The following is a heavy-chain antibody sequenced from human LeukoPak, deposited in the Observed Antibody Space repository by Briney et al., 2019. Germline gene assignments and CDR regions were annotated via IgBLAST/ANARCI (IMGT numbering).Heavy chain of an antibody. V-gene: IGHV4-59*01. CDR3: ARIMGHFDF. CDR2: IYYSGST. D-gene: IGHD1-26*01. J-gene: IGHJ4*02. Sequence: KPSETLSLTCTVSGVSISSYYWSWIRQPPGKGLEWIGYIYYSGSTNYNPSLKSRVTISVDTSKNQFSLKLSSVTAADTAVYYCARIMGHFDFWGPGTLVTASS. CDR1: GVSISSYY.